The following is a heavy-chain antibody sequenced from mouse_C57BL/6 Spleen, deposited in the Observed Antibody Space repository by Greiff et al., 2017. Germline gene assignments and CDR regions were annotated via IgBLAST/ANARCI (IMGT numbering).Heavy chain of an antibody. CDR1: GYTFTEYT. CDR3: ARHEDDDSYYVPFAY. V-gene: IGHV1-62-2*01. CDR2: FYPGSGSI. J-gene: IGHJ3*01. Sequence: VQRVESGAELVKPGASVKLSCKASGYTFTEYTIHWVKQRSGQGLEWIGWFYPGSGSIKYNEKFKDKATLTADKSSSTVYMELSRLTSEDSAVYFCARHEDDDSYYVPFAYWGQGTLVTVSA. D-gene: IGHD2-3*01.